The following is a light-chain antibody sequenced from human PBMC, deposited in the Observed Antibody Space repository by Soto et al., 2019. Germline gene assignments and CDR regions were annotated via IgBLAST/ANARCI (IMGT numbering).Light chain of an antibody. CDR2: DAS. CDR1: QSVSSL. Sequence: EIVLTQSPATLSLSPGERAALSCRASQSVSSLLAWYQQKPGQAPRLLIYDASNRATGIPARFSGSGSGTDFTLIISSLEPEDLAVYYCQQRSNWPLTFGGGTKVEIK. J-gene: IGKJ4*01. CDR3: QQRSNWPLT. V-gene: IGKV3-11*01.